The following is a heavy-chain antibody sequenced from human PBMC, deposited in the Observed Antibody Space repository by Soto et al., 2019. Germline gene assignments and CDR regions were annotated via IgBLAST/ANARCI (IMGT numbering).Heavy chain of an antibody. J-gene: IGHJ3*02. D-gene: IGHD6-19*01. CDR1: GFIFSSYG. Sequence: QVQLVESGGGVVQPGRSLRLSCAASGFIFSSYGMNWVRQAPAKGLEWVAVMSFDGRIKYYEDSVKGRFTISRDNSKNPLYLQMNSLRAEDTAVYYCATIAVPPAFDIWGQGTMVTVSS. V-gene: IGHV3-30*03. CDR2: MSFDGRIK. CDR3: ATIAVPPAFDI.